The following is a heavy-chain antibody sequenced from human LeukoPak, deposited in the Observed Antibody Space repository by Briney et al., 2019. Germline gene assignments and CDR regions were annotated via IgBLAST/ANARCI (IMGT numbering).Heavy chain of an antibody. J-gene: IGHJ6*03. CDR2: INHSEST. D-gene: IGHD2-2*01. CDR3: ARADIVVVPAASYFYYYMDV. Sequence: SETLSLTCAVYGGSFSGSYWSWIRQPPGRGLEWIGEINHSESTNYNPSLKSRVTISVDTSKNQFSLRLSSVPAADTAVYYCARADIVVVPAASYFYYYMDVWGKGTTVTVSS. CDR1: GGSFSGSY. V-gene: IGHV4-34*01.